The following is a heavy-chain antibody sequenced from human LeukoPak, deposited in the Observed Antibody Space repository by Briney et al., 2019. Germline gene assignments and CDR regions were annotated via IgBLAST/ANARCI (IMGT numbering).Heavy chain of an antibody. CDR1: GFTFSSYS. V-gene: IGHV3-30-3*01. D-gene: IGHD2-2*01. J-gene: IGHJ6*04. CDR3: AREGIVVVPAASGGMDV. Sequence: GGSLRLSCAASGFTFSSYSIHWVRQAPGKGLEWVAVILYDGSNKYYADSVKGRFTISRDNSKNTLYLQMNSLRAEDTAVYYCAREGIVVVPAASGGMDVWGEGTTVTVSS. CDR2: ILYDGSNK.